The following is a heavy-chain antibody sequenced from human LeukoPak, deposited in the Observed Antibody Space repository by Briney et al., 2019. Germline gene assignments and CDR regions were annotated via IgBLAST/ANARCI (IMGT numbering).Heavy chain of an antibody. CDR3: ARGQGATVPQVGKNWFDP. CDR1: GFTFSSYW. V-gene: IGHV3-7*01. Sequence: GGSLRLSCAASGFTFSSYWMSWVRQAPGKGLEWVAAIRQDGSQKYYVDSVKGRFTISRDNAKNSLYLQMNSLRAEDTAVYYCARGQGATVPQVGKNWFDPWGQGTRVTVSS. CDR2: IRQDGSQK. J-gene: IGHJ5*02. D-gene: IGHD1-26*01.